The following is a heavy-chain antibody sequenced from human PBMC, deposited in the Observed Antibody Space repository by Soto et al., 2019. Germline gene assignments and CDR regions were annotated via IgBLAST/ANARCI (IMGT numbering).Heavy chain of an antibody. CDR3: ARAPYYYDSRGYYSY. V-gene: IGHV3-11*06. J-gene: IGHJ4*02. Sequence: SVKGRFTISRDNAKNSLYLQMNSLRAEDTAVYYCARAPYYYDSRGYYSYLGQGTLVTVSS. D-gene: IGHD3-22*01.